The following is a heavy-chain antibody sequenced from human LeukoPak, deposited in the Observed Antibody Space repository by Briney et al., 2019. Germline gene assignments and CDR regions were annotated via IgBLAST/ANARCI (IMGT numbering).Heavy chain of an antibody. Sequence: SETLSLTCAVYGGSFSGYYWSWIRQPPGKGLEWIGEINHSGSTNYNPSLKSRVTISVDTSKNQFSLKLSSVTAADTAVYYCARKGLLWFGELPFFDYWCQGTLVTVSS. J-gene: IGHJ4*02. D-gene: IGHD3-10*01. CDR2: INHSGST. CDR3: ARKGLLWFGELPFFDY. CDR1: GGSFSGYY. V-gene: IGHV4-34*01.